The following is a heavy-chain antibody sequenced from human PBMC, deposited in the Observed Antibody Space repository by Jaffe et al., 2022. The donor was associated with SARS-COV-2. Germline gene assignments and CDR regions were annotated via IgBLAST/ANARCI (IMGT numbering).Heavy chain of an antibody. J-gene: IGHJ6*02. CDR3: ARPGKAMLEHYYYYGMDV. Sequence: EVQLVESGGGLVQPGGSLRVSCVASGFTFSSHWMHWVRQAPGKGLVWVSRVNSDGTITTYADSVKGRFTISRDNAKNTLYLQMNSLRAEDTAVYYCARPGKAMLEHYYYYGMDVWGQGTTVTVSS. CDR1: GFTFSSHW. V-gene: IGHV3-74*01. CDR2: VNSDGTIT. D-gene: IGHD3-10*02.